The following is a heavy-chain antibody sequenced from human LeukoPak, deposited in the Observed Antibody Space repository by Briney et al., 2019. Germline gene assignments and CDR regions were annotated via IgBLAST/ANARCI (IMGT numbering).Heavy chain of an antibody. CDR1: GGTFTSYT. CDR2: IIPMSGTV. J-gene: IGHJ4*02. Sequence: ASVKVSCKASGGTFTSYTVSWVRQAPGQGLEWMGRIIPMSGTVKYAQKFQGRVTITTDESTSTAYMELSSLRSEDTAVYYCATTDYWGQGTLVTASS. V-gene: IGHV1-69*05. CDR3: ATTDY.